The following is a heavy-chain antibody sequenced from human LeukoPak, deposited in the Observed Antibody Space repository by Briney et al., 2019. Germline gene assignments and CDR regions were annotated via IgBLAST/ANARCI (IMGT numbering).Heavy chain of an antibody. CDR2: ISGDRTNT. D-gene: IGHD4-11*01. CDR1: GFTFSAHG. Sequence: GGSLRLSCAASGFTFSAHGMSWVRQSPGKGLEWVSTISGDRTNTHYADSVKGRFSISRDNSRNTLYLQMNSLTVEDTALYYCAHDAGPTGNPFFDYWGQGTLVTVSS. J-gene: IGHJ4*02. V-gene: IGHV3-23*01. CDR3: AHDAGPTGNPFFDY.